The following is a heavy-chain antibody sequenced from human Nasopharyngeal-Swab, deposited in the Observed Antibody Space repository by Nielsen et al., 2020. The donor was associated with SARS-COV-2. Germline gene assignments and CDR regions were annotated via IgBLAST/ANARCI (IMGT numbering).Heavy chain of an antibody. Sequence: GESPKISCAASGFTFSDYYMSWIRQAPGKGLEWVSYISSSGSTIYYADSVKGRFTISRDNAKNSLYLQMNSLRAEDTAVYYCARELDGWTVTYAGGSAFDIWGQGTMVTVSS. V-gene: IGHV3-11*01. CDR2: ISSSGSTI. CDR3: ARELDGWTVTYAGGSAFDI. J-gene: IGHJ3*02. D-gene: IGHD4-17*01. CDR1: GFTFSDYY.